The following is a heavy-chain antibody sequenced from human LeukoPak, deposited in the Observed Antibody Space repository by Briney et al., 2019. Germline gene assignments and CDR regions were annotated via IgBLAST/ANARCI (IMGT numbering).Heavy chain of an antibody. Sequence: PGGSLRLSCPASGFTFSSYGMSWVRQPPGKGLEWVSAISGSGGGTYYADSVKGRFTVSRDNSKNTLYLQMNSLRAEDTAVYYCARGTLNIPGEHGAFDYWGQGTLVTVSS. V-gene: IGHV3-23*01. CDR3: ARGTLNIPGEHGAFDY. CDR2: ISGSGGGT. CDR1: GFTFSSYG. D-gene: IGHD1-14*01. J-gene: IGHJ4*02.